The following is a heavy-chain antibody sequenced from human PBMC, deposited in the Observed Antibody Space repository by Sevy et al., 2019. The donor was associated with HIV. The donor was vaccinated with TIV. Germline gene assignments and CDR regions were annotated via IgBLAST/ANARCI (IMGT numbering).Heavy chain of an antibody. CDR1: GGSFSGYY. CDR2: INHSGST. Sequence: SETLSLTCAVYGGSFSGYYWSWIRQPPGKGLEWIGEINHSGSTNYNPSLKSRVTISVDTSTNQFSLKLGSVTAADPAVYYCARGRGALGIGVAGQNLAFDIWGKGTMVTV. D-gene: IGHD6-19*01. CDR3: ARGRGALGIGVAGQNLAFDI. J-gene: IGHJ3*02. V-gene: IGHV4-34*01.